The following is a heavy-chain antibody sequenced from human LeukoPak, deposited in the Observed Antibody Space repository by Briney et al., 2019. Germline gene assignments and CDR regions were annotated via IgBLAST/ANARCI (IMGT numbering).Heavy chain of an antibody. CDR3: AREGFTSTWLYYYYYMDV. V-gene: IGHV3-11*04. CDR2: ISFSGSTI. CDR1: GFTFSDYY. D-gene: IGHD6-13*01. J-gene: IGHJ6*03. Sequence: GGSLRLSCAASGFTFSDYYMSWIRQAPGKGLEWVSHISFSGSTIYYADSVKGRFTISRDNAKNSLYLQMNSLRSEDTAIYYCAREGFTSTWLYYYYYMDVWGKGTTVTVSS.